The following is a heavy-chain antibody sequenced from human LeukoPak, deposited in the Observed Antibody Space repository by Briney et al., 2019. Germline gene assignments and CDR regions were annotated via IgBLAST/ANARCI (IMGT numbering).Heavy chain of an antibody. D-gene: IGHD5-12*01. CDR2: IYTSGST. V-gene: IGHV4-61*02. CDR3: ARGTYIVATIGT. J-gene: IGHJ5*02. Sequence: SETLSLTCTVSGGSISSGSYYWSWIRQPAGKGLEWIGRIYTSGSTNYNPSLKSRVTISVDTSKNQFSLKLSSVTAADTAVYYCARGTYIVATIGTWGQGTLVTVSS. CDR1: GGSISSGSYY.